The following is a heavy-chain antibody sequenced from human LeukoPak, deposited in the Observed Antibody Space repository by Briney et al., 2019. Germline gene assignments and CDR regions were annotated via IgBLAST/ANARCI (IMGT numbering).Heavy chain of an antibody. V-gene: IGHV4-30-4*01. Sequence: YYSGSTYYNPSLKSPVTISVDTSKNQFSLKLSSVTAADTAVYYCARDNSNSPYYYYGMDVWGQGTTVTVSS. D-gene: IGHD4-11*01. CDR2: YYSGST. J-gene: IGHJ6*02. CDR3: ARDNSNSPYYYYGMDV.